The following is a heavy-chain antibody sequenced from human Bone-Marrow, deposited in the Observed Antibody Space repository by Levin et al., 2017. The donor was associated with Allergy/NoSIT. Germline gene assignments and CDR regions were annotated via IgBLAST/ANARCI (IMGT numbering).Heavy chain of an antibody. Sequence: GESLKISCLVSGYSFSSYWIGWVRQMPGKGLEWMGIIYPGDSDTKYSPSFQGQVTMSVDKASNSAYLQWSGLGPWDTAIYDCAGRGRGLGSGGFDYWGQGTLVTVSP. V-gene: IGHV5-51*01. CDR1: GYSFSSYW. CDR2: IYPGDSDT. CDR3: AGRGRGLGSGGFDY. D-gene: IGHD3-10*01. J-gene: IGHJ4*02.